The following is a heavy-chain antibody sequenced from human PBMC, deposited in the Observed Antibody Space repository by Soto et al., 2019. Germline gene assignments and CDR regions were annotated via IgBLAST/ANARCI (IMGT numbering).Heavy chain of an antibody. V-gene: IGHV4-39*01. J-gene: IGHJ4*01. D-gene: IGHD6-6*01. CDR2: IYYSGST. CDR3: ARSTIAPHLFMYPFDY. CDR1: DGSICSSSYY. Sequence: SETPSLTCTVSDGSICSSSYYWGWIRQPPGKGLEWIGSIYYSGSTYYNPSLKSRVTISVDTSKNQFSLKLSSVTAADTAVYNCARSTIAPHLFMYPFDYWGQGTLVTVSS.